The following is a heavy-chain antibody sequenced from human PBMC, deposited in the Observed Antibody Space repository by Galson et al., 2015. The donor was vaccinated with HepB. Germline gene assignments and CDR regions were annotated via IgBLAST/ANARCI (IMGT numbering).Heavy chain of an antibody. CDR1: GFTFSNAW. V-gene: IGHV3-15*01. CDR3: TTRGYSSGWYGDY. Sequence: SLRLSCAASGFTFSNAWMSWVRQAPGKGLEWVGRIKSKTDGGTTDYAAPVKGRFTISRDDSKNTLYLQMNSLKTVDTAVYYCTTRGYSSGWYGDYWGQGTLVTVSS. CDR2: IKSKTDGGTT. D-gene: IGHD6-19*01. J-gene: IGHJ4*02.